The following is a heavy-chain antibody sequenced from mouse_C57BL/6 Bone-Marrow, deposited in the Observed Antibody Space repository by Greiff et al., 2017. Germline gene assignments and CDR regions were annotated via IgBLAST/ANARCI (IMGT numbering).Heavy chain of an antibody. Sequence: VQLQQSGAELARPGASVKLSCKASGYTFTSYGISWVKQRTGQGLEWIGEIYPRSGNTYYNEKFKGKATLTADKSSSTAYMELRSLTSEDSAVYFCARPEGYPWVDYWGQGTLVTVSA. D-gene: IGHD2-2*01. CDR1: GYTFTSYG. CDR3: ARPEGYPWVDY. J-gene: IGHJ3*01. V-gene: IGHV1-81*01. CDR2: IYPRSGNT.